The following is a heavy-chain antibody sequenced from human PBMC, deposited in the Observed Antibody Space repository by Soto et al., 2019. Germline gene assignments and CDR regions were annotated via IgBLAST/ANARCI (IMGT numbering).Heavy chain of an antibody. D-gene: IGHD6-19*01. V-gene: IGHV1-8*01. CDR2: MNPNSGNT. CDR3: ARELAVAGTFPYYYGMVV. CDR1: GYTFTSYD. Sequence: ASVKVSCKASGYTFTSYDINWVRQATGQGLEWMGWMNPNSGNTGYAQKFQGRVTMTRNTSISTAYMELSSLRYEDTAVYYCARELAVAGTFPYYYGMVVWGQGTTVTVS. J-gene: IGHJ6*02.